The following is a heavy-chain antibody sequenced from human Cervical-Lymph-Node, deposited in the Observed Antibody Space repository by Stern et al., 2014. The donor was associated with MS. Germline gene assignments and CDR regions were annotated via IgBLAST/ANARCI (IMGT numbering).Heavy chain of an antibody. V-gene: IGHV5-51*01. Sequence: EVQLVQSGAEVKKPGESLKISCKGSGYGFSSYWIGWVRQRPGKGLEWMGIIYPGDSNTRQSPSLQGQVTFSVDKSTSTAYLQWSSLKASDSAMYYCARRYNWNDNAFDIWGQGTMVTVSS. CDR1: GYGFSSYW. CDR2: IYPGDSNT. D-gene: IGHD1-20*01. CDR3: ARRYNWNDNAFDI. J-gene: IGHJ3*02.